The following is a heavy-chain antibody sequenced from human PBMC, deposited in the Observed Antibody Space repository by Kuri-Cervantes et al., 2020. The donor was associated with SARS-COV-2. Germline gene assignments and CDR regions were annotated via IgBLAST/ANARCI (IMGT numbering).Heavy chain of an antibody. CDR2: IYSGGST. Sequence: ESLKISCAASGFTFSSYWMSWVRQAPGKGLEWVSVIYSGGSTYYADSVKGRFTISRDNSKNTLYLQMNSLRAEDTAVYYCARETVSGLFVYWGQGTLVTVSS. CDR1: GFTFSSYW. J-gene: IGHJ4*02. D-gene: IGHD4-11*01. CDR3: ARETVSGLFVY. V-gene: IGHV3-53*01.